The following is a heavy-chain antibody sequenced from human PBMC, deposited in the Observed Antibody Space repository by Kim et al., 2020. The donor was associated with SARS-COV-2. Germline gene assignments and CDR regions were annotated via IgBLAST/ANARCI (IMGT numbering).Heavy chain of an antibody. Sequence: GGSLRLSCAASGFTFSSYWMSWVRQAPGKGLEWVANIKQDGSEKYYVDSVKGRFTISRDNAKNSLYLQMNSLRAEDTAVYYCASRGYQTYSSSAGYYYYGMDVWGQGTTVTVSS. CDR3: ASRGYQTYSSSAGYYYYGMDV. V-gene: IGHV3-7*01. J-gene: IGHJ6*02. CDR2: IKQDGSEK. CDR1: GFTFSSYW. D-gene: IGHD6-6*01.